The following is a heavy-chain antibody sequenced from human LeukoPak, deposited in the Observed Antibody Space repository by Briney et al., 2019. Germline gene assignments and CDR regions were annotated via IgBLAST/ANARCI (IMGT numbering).Heavy chain of an antibody. J-gene: IGHJ1*01. Sequence: GGSLRLSCAASGFTFSSYAMSWVRQAPGKGLEWVSAISGSGGSTYYADSVKGRFTISRDNSKNTLYLQMNSLRAEATAVYYCATRITMIVVVISDDAEYFQHWGQGTLVTVSS. CDR1: GFTFSSYA. CDR2: ISGSGGST. D-gene: IGHD3-22*01. CDR3: ATRITMIVVVISDDAEYFQH. V-gene: IGHV3-23*01.